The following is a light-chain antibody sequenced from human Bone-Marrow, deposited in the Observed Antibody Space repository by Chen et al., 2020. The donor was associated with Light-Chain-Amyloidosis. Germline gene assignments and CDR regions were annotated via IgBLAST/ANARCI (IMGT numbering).Light chain of an antibody. Sequence: EIVLTQSPGTLSLSPGEGANLSCRASQTISSNYLTWYQQKFGQAPRLLIYGSSSRATGIPDRFTGSGSVTEFTLTINRLEPEEFAMYYCQQYGTSPLTFGGGTKVEIK. CDR1: QTISSNY. V-gene: IGKV3-20*01. CDR3: QQYGTSPLT. CDR2: GSS. J-gene: IGKJ4*01.